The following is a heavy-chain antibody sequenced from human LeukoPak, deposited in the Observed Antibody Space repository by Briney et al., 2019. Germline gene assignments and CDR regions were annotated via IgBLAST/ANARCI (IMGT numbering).Heavy chain of an antibody. V-gene: IGHV1-18*01. Sequence: ASVKVSCKASGYTFTTYNINWVRQAPGQGLEWMEWISDYNGNTNYAQKLQGRVTMTTDTSTSTAYMELRSLKSDDTAVYYCASLKNYYDSSGYLVTDAFDIWGQGTMVTVSS. CDR2: ISDYNGNT. D-gene: IGHD3-22*01. CDR1: GYTFTTYN. J-gene: IGHJ3*02. CDR3: ASLKNYYDSSGYLVTDAFDI.